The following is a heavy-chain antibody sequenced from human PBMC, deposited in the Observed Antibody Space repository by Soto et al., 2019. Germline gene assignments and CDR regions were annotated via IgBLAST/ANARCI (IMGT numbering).Heavy chain of an antibody. CDR3: ARLNVERLRYYYYYMDV. V-gene: IGHV3-11*01. CDR1: GFTFSDYY. J-gene: IGHJ6*03. D-gene: IGHD3-3*01. CDR2: ISSSGSTI. Sequence: PGGSLRLSCAASGFTFSDYYMSGIRQAPRKGLEGVSYISSSGSTIYYADSVKGRFTISRDNAKNSLYLQMNSLRAEDTAVYYCARLNVERLRYYYYYMDVWGKGTTVTVSS.